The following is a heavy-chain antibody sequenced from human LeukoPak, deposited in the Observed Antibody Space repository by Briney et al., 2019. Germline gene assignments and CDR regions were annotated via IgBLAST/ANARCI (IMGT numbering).Heavy chain of an antibody. V-gene: IGHV3-48*01. CDR1: GFTFSSYS. D-gene: IGHD3-10*01. Sequence: PGGSLRLSCAASGFTFSSYSMNWVRQSPGKGLEWVSYISSSSTIYYADSVKGRFTISRDNAKNSLYLQMNSLRAEDTAVYYCARGAGSGSYYDYWGQGTLVTVSS. CDR3: ARGAGSGSYYDY. J-gene: IGHJ4*02. CDR2: ISSSSTI.